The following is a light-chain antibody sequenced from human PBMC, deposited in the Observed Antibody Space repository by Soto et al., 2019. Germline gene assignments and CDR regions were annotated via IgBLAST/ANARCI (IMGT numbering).Light chain of an antibody. CDR2: RAS. CDR1: HSIRSY. V-gene: IGKV1-5*03. J-gene: IGKJ3*01. Sequence: DIQMTQSPSTLSASVGDRVTITCRASHSIRSYLAWYQQIPGKAPKLLIHRASYLESGVPSRFSGSGSETDFTLAIGSLQPEDSATYFCQQYYIYPSAFGHGTKVQIK. CDR3: QQYYIYPSA.